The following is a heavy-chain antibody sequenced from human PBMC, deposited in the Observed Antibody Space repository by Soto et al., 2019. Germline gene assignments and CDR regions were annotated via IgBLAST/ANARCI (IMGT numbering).Heavy chain of an antibody. J-gene: IGHJ5*02. Sequence: SETLSLTCAVYGGSFSGYYWSWIRQPPGKGLEWIGEINHSGSTNYNPSLKSRVTISVDTSKNQFSLKLSSVTAADTAVYYCARGLTYYYDSSGYWAPYNWFDPWGQGTLVT. CDR2: INHSGST. V-gene: IGHV4-34*01. CDR3: ARGLTYYYDSSGYWAPYNWFDP. D-gene: IGHD3-22*01. CDR1: GGSFSGYY.